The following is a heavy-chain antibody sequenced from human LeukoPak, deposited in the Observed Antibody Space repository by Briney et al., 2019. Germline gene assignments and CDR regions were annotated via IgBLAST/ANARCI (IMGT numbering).Heavy chain of an antibody. J-gene: IGHJ4*02. D-gene: IGHD6-19*01. V-gene: IGHV1-18*01. CDR2: ISAYNGNT. CDR3: ARAESSSGWYYFDY. Sequence: ASVKVSCKASGYTFTSYGVSWVRQAPGQGLEWMGWISAYNGNTNYAQKLQGRVTITTDTSTSTAYMELRSLRSDDTAVYYCARAESSSGWYYFDYWGQGTLVTVSS. CDR1: GYTFTSYG.